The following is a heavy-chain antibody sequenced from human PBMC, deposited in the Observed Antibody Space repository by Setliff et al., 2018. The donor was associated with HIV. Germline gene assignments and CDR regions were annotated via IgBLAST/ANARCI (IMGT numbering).Heavy chain of an antibody. CDR1: GGSISRYY. CDR3: ARSPEWGAGGIDY. Sequence: SETLSLTCTVSGGSISRYYWSWIRQSPGKGLEWIGYVYFTGHTNFNPSLKSRVTMSIGTPQNQFSLTLTSVTAADTAVYYCARSPEWGAGGIDYWGQGTLVTVPQ. D-gene: IGHD1-26*01. V-gene: IGHV4-59*01. CDR2: VYFTGHT. J-gene: IGHJ4*02.